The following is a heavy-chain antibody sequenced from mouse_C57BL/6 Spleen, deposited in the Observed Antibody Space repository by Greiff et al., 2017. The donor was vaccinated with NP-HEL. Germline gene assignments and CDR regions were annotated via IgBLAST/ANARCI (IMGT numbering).Heavy chain of an antibody. V-gene: IGHV1-50*01. D-gene: IGHD5-1*01. CDR1: GYTFTSYW. Sequence: QVQLQQPGAELVKPGASVKLSCKASGYTFTSYWMQWVQQRPGQGLEWIGEIDPSDSYTNYNQKFKGKATLTVDTSSSTAYMQLSSLTSEDSAVYYCARVSNYIDYWGQGTTLTVSS. J-gene: IGHJ2*01. CDR3: ARVSNYIDY. CDR2: IDPSDSYT.